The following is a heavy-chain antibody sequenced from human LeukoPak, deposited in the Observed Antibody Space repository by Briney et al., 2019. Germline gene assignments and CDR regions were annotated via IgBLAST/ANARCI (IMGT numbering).Heavy chain of an antibody. CDR1: GYTFTSYD. V-gene: IGHV1-8*01. J-gene: IGHJ4*02. CDR2: MNPNSGNT. Sequence: ASVKVSCKASGYTFTSYDINWVRQATGQGLEWMGWMNPNSGNTGYAQKFQGRVTITADKSTSTAYMELSSLRSEDTAVYYCARPRIAAAGTNPTNFDYWGQGTLVTVSS. CDR3: ARPRIAAAGTNPTNFDY. D-gene: IGHD6-13*01.